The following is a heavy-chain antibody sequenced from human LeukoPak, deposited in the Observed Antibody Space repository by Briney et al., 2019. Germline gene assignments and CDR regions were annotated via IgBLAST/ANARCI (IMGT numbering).Heavy chain of an antibody. D-gene: IGHD3-10*01. CDR3: ARVTIMVRGVIITSWFDP. Sequence: GGSLRLSCASSGFTFSSYWMSWVRPAPGKGVEWVANIKQDGSEKYYVESVKGRFTISRDNAKNSLYLQRNSLRAEDTAVYYCARVTIMVRGVIITSWFDPSGQGTLVTVSS. CDR1: GFTFSSYW. V-gene: IGHV3-7*03. CDR2: IKQDGSEK. J-gene: IGHJ5*02.